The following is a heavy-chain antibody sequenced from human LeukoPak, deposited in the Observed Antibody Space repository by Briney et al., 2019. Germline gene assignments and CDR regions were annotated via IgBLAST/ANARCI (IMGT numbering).Heavy chain of an antibody. V-gene: IGHV4-39*07. CDR1: GGSIRSSSYY. J-gene: IGHJ6*03. D-gene: IGHD4-11*01. CDR3: ARGRVSSSTWYSTYYYYFYMDV. CDR2: ISYSGST. Sequence: SETLSLTCTVSGGSIRSSSYYWGWIRQPPGKGLEWIGSISYSGSTYYNPSLKSRVTISFDTSKNQFSLRLRSVTAADTAVYFCARGRVSSSTWYSTYYYYFYMDVWGKGTTVTVSS.